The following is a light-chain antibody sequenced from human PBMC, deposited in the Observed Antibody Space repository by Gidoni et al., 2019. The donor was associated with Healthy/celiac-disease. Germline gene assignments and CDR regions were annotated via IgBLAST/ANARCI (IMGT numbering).Light chain of an antibody. CDR2: GSS. Sequence: EIVLKQSPGTLSSSAGERATLSCRASQSVNNNYVAWYQQKLGQAPRLLIYGSSSRATGIPDRFSGSVSGTDFPLTISRLDPEDFAVYYCQQYGSSPRTFGQGSRVEIK. CDR1: QSVNNNY. J-gene: IGKJ1*01. CDR3: QQYGSSPRT. V-gene: IGKV3-20*01.